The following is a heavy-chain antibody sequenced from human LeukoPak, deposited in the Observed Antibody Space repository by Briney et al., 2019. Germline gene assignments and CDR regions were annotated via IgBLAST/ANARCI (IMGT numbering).Heavy chain of an antibody. CDR1: GFTFSSYW. D-gene: IGHD3-22*01. V-gene: IGHV3-15*01. Sequence: GGSLRLSCAASGFTFSSYWMNWVRQAPGKGLEWVGRIRSKTDGGTTEYAAPVKGRVSITRDDLKNTLYLEMNSLKTEDTGVYFCTLGSHNYDSSDFDYWGQGTLVTVSS. J-gene: IGHJ4*02. CDR3: TLGSHNYDSSDFDY. CDR2: IRSKTDGGTT.